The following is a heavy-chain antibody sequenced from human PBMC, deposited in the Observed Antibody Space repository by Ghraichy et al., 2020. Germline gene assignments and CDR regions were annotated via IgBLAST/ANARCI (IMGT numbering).Heavy chain of an antibody. V-gene: IGHV6-1*01. Sequence: SQTLSLTCAISGDSVSSSSAAWNWIRQSPSRGLEWLGRTYYRSKWYSDYAVSMKSRISIGPDPSTNQFSLHLNSVTPEDTGVYYCTRLTAATGYYYGMDVWGQGTTVTVSS. J-gene: IGHJ6*02. CDR3: TRLTAATGYYYGMDV. CDR1: GDSVSSSSAA. CDR2: TYYRSKWYS. D-gene: IGHD1-20*01.